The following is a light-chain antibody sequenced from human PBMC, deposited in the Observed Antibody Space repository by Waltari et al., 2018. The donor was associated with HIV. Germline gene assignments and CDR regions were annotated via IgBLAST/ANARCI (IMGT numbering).Light chain of an antibody. J-gene: IGLJ7*01. CDR1: SSDVGSSDL. CDR2: EVS. V-gene: IGLV2-23*02. Sequence: QSALTQPASVSGPPGQSITIPCTGTSSDVGSSDLVPWYQKYPGKAPKLMIYEVSKRHSGVSNRFCGSKSGNTASLTISGLQTEDDAEYYCCSYATDRNFVFGGGTQLTVL. CDR3: CSYATDRNFV.